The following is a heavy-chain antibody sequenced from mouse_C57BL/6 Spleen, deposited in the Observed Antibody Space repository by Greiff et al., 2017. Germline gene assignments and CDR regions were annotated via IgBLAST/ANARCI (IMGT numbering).Heavy chain of an antibody. D-gene: IGHD1-1*01. CDR2: IYPGDGDT. J-gene: IGHJ4*01. CDR3: AREAPYYYGSSSYAMDY. Sequence: VQLQQSGPVLVKPGASVKISCKASGYAFSRSWMNWVKQRPGKGLEWIGRIYPGDGDTNYNGKFKGKATLTADKSSSTAYMQLSSLTSEDSAVYVCAREAPYYYGSSSYAMDYWGQGTSVTVSS. V-gene: IGHV1-82*01. CDR1: GYAFSRSW.